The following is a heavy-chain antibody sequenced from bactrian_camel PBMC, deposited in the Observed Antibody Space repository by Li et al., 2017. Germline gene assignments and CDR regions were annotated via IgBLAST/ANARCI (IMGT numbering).Heavy chain of an antibody. CDR2: IYSAGIT. J-gene: IGHJ6*01. CDR1: GFTFSSYA. D-gene: IGHD8*01. CDR3: TKLEWVFGGPNFAY. V-gene: IGHV3S10*01. Sequence: DVQLVESGGGLVTPGGSLRLSCAASGFTFSSYAMSWVRQTPGKGLEWVSAIYSAGITYYSDSVKGRFTISRDSAKNTVYLQLNSLRTEDMAMYYCTKLEWVFGGPNFAYWGQGTQVTVS.